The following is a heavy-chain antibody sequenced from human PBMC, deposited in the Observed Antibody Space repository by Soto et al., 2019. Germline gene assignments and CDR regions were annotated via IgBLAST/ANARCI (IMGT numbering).Heavy chain of an antibody. CDR1: GGSFSGYY. D-gene: IGHD1-1*01. V-gene: IGHV4-34*01. Sequence: PSETLSLTCAVYGGSFSGYYWSWIRQPPGKGLEWIGEINHSGSTNYNPSLKSRVTISVDTSKNQFSLKLSSVTAADTAVYYCARGALVQLERQNYYYGMDVWGQGTTVTVSS. CDR2: INHSGST. CDR3: ARGALVQLERQNYYYGMDV. J-gene: IGHJ6*02.